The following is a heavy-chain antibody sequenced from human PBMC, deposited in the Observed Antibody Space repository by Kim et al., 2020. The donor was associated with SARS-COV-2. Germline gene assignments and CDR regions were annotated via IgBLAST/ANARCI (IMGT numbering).Heavy chain of an antibody. Sequence: SVKVSCKASGFTFTSSAVQWVRQARGQRLEWIGWIVVGSGNTNYAQKFQERVTITRDMSTSTAYMELSSLRSEDTAVYYCAAERDYGDYYYYYGMDVWGQGITVTVSS. J-gene: IGHJ6*02. CDR2: IVVGSGNT. D-gene: IGHD4-17*01. V-gene: IGHV1-58*01. CDR1: GFTFTSSA. CDR3: AAERDYGDYYYYYGMDV.